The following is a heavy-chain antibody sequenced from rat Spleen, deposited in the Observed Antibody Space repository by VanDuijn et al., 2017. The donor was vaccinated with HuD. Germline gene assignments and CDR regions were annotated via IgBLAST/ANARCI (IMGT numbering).Heavy chain of an antibody. V-gene: IGHV5-25*01. CDR3: ARRGYSSYFYVMDA. CDR2: ISPSGGST. D-gene: IGHD1-2*01. CDR1: GFTFSNYD. Sequence: EVQLVESGGGLVQPGRSLKLSCAASGFTFSNYDMAWVRQAPTKGLEWVASISPSGGSTYYRDSVKGRFTVSRDNAKSTLYLQMDSLRSEDTATYYCARRGYSSYFYVMDAWGQGASVTVSS. J-gene: IGHJ4*01.